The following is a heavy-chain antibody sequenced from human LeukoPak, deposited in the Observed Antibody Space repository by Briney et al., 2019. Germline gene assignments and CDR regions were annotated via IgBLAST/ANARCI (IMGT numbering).Heavy chain of an antibody. CDR2: IIPIFGTA. V-gene: IGHV1-69*05. D-gene: IGHD2-2*01. Sequence: GASVKVSCKASGGTFSSYAISWVRQAPGQGLEWMGGIIPIFGTANYAQKFQGRVTITTDESTSTAYMELSSLRSEDTAVYYCATGDIVVVPAASPYYYYMDVWGKGTTVTVSS. CDR3: ATGDIVVVPAASPYYYYMDV. J-gene: IGHJ6*03. CDR1: GGTFSSYA.